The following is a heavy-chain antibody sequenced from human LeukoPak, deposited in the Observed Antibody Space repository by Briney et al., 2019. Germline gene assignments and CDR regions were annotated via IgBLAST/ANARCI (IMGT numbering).Heavy chain of an antibody. CDR3: ARTPRDFSSWFDP. V-gene: IGHV4-59*01. J-gene: IGHJ5*02. CDR1: GGSISSYY. D-gene: IGHD3-3*01. Sequence: PSETLSLTCTVSGGSISSYYWSWIRQPPARGREWIVYIYYSGSTNYNLSLKNRVTISVDTSKNQLSLKLSSVTAADTAVYYCARTPRDFSSWFDPWGQGTLVTVSS. CDR2: IYYSGST.